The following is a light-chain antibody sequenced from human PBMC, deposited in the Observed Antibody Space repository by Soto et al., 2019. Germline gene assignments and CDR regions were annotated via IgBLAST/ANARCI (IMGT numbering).Light chain of an antibody. CDR3: SSYTGGSTSYV. CDR2: DVS. J-gene: IGLJ1*01. V-gene: IGLV2-14*03. CDR1: SSDVGGYNF. Sequence: QSVLTQPASVSGSPGQSIAISCTGTSSDVGGYNFVSWHQQHPGKAPKLMIYDVSKRPSGVSDRFSGSKSGNTASLTISGLQAEDEADYYCSSYTGGSTSYVFGTGTKLT.